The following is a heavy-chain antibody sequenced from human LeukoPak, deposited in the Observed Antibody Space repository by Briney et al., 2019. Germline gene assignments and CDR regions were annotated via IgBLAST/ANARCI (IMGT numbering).Heavy chain of an antibody. CDR1: ASTFSSYS. CDR2: ISGRGAGT. J-gene: IGHJ4*02. CDR3: AKPSGYCSGGSCPSDYFDY. Sequence: GSLRLSCAPSASTFSSYSMRWVRRAPGKGLEWVSAISGRGAGTYYADSGKGRFTISRDNSRNTLYLQMNSLRAEDTAVYYCAKPSGYCSGGSCPSDYFDYWGQGTLVTVSS. D-gene: IGHD2-15*01. V-gene: IGHV3-23*01.